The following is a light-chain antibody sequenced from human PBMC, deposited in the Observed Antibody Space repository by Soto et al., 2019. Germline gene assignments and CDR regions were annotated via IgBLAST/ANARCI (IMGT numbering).Light chain of an antibody. Sequence: DIQMTQSPSSLSASVGDRVTITCRASQSIYNYLNWYQQKPGKAPQLLIFAASSLQSGVPSRFSGSESGTDFTLTISSLQPEDFATYYCQQSYSTPRTFGHGTKADIK. CDR3: QQSYSTPRT. CDR1: QSIYNY. CDR2: AAS. J-gene: IGKJ1*01. V-gene: IGKV1-39*01.